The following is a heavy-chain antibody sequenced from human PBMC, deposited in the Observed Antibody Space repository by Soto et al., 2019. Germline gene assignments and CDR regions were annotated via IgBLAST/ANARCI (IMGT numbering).Heavy chain of an antibody. J-gene: IGHJ6*02. D-gene: IGHD3-3*01. V-gene: IGHV3-7*03. Sequence: PGGXXXXXXAASGFTFSSYWMSWVRQAPGKGLEWVANIKQDGSEKYYVDSVKGRFTISRDNAKNSLYLQMNSLRAEDTAVYYCASGYYSGGMDVWGQGTTVTVSS. CDR1: GFTFSSYW. CDR2: IKQDGSEK. CDR3: ASGYYSGGMDV.